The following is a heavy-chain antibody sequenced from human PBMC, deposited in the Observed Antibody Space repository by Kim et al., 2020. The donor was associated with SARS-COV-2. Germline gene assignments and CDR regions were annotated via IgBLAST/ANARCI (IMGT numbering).Heavy chain of an antibody. CDR3: AREASSSGLVGYGLDV. J-gene: IGHJ6*01. CDR2: VSGSGAST. Sequence: GGSLRLSCGGSGFTFSSFAITWVRQAPGKGLEWVASVSGSGASTYSADAVKGRFTISRDNSKSTLFLQMNNLRVEDTAVYFCAREASSSGLVGYGLDVWG. CDR1: GFTFSSFA. D-gene: IGHD6-19*01. V-gene: IGHV3-23*01.